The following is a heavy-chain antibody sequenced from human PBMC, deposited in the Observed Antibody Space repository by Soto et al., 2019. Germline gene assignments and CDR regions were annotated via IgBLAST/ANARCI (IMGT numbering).Heavy chain of an antibody. Sequence: QVQLVESGGGVVQPGRSLRLSCAAPGFTFSSYGMHWVRQAPGKGLEWVAVISYDGSNKYYADSVKGRFTISRDNSKYTLYLQMNSLRAEDKAVYYCAKLPERAYYFYYWGQGTLVTVSS. CDR3: AKLPERAYYFYY. CDR2: ISYDGSNK. D-gene: IGHD1-1*01. CDR1: GFTFSSYG. V-gene: IGHV3-30*18. J-gene: IGHJ4*02.